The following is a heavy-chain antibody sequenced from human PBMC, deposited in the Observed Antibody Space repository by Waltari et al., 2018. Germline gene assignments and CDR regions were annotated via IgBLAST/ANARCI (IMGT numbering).Heavy chain of an antibody. Sequence: QVHLVQSGDEGKKPGSSVRVSCKVSGGTFSSNAFSWVRQAPGQGLEWMGGILPMLGMINYAQRFQGRLTITADEATNTAYMDINSLTSEDTAVYYCARSPQLTTANWFDPWGQGTLVTVSS. J-gene: IGHJ5*02. CDR1: GGTFSSNA. CDR3: ARSPQLTTANWFDP. D-gene: IGHD3-3*01. V-gene: IGHV1-69*04. CDR2: ILPMLGMI.